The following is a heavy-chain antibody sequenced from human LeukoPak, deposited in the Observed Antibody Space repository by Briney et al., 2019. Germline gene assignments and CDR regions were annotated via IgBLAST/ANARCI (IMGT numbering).Heavy chain of an antibody. V-gene: IGHV3-74*01. CDR1: GFTFSSYW. Sequence: PGGSLRLSCAASGFTFSSYWMHWVRQAPGKGLVWVSRINSDGSSTSYADSVKGRFTISRDNAKNTLYLQMNSLRAEDTAVYYCARAEVAVAGNGIYYYYYYYMDVWGKGTTVTVSS. J-gene: IGHJ6*03. CDR2: INSDGSST. D-gene: IGHD6-19*01. CDR3: ARAEVAVAGNGIYYYYYYYMDV.